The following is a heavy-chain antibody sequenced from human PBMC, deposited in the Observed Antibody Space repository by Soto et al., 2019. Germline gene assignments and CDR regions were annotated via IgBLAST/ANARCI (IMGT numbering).Heavy chain of an antibody. J-gene: IGHJ6*02. D-gene: IGHD2-2*01. CDR3: ARNPVVPAAIYYGMDV. CDR2: ISAYNGNT. V-gene: IGHV1-18*04. Sequence: QVQLVQSGAEVKKPGASVKVSCKASGYTFTSYGISWVRQAPGQELEWMGWISAYNGNTNYAQKLQGRVTMTTVTTTSTAYIEMRSLRSDDTAVYYWARNPVVPAAIYYGMDVWDLVTKVTVSS. CDR1: GYTFTSYG.